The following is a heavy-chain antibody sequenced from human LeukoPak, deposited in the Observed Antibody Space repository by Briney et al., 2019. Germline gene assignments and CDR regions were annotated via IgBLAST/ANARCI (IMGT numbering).Heavy chain of an antibody. D-gene: IGHD3-16*01. Sequence: GGSLRLSCAASGFTFGVYGMNWVRQAPGKGLDWVSWISTSSNTIYYADSVKGRFTISRDNAKNSLYLQMNSLRDEDTAVYYCARGELGGYYWGQGTLVTVSS. V-gene: IGHV3-48*02. J-gene: IGHJ4*02. CDR2: ISTSSNTI. CDR1: GFTFGVYG. CDR3: ARGELGGYY.